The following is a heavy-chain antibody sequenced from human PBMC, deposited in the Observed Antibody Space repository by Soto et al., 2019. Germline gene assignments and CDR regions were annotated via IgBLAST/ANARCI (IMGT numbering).Heavy chain of an antibody. CDR1: GFTFDDHN. CDR2: ISWDGGTT. Sequence: EVHLVESGGVVVKPGGSLRLTCAASGFTFDDHNMHWVRQVPGKGLEWVCLISWDGGTTYYAYAVKGRFTVSRDNSINLLYLQMNALTTEDCALYYCASSQGDYWGQGTLVTVS. D-gene: IGHD6-6*01. V-gene: IGHV3-43*01. CDR3: ASSQGDY. J-gene: IGHJ4*02.